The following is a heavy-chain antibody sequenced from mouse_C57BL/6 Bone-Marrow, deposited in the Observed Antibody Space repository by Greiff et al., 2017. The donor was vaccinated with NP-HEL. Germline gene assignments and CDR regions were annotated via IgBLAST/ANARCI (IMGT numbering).Heavy chain of an antibody. V-gene: IGHV7-3*01. CDR3: ARFPSGYFDV. CDR2: IRNKANGYTT. Sequence: DVMLVESGGGLVQPGGSLSLSCAASGFTFTDYYMSWVRQPPGKALEWLGFIRNKANGYTTEYSASVKGRFTISRDNSQSILYRQMNALRAEDSATYYCARFPSGYFDVWGTGTTVTVSS. J-gene: IGHJ1*03. CDR1: GFTFTDYY.